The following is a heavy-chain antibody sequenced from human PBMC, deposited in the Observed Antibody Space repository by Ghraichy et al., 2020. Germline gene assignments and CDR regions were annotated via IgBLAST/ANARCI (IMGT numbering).Heavy chain of an antibody. J-gene: IGHJ3*01. V-gene: IGHV3-53*01. CDR2: IYSGGRT. D-gene: IGHD3-10*01. CDR3: ARGTLYYYGSGNAFDL. Sequence: GGSLRLSCAASGFTVSSNYMSWVRQAPGKGLEWVSVIYSGGRTHYADSVKGRFTISRDNSKNTLYFQMNSLRAEDTAVYYCARGTLYYYGSGNAFDLWGQGTMVTVSS. CDR1: GFTVSSNY.